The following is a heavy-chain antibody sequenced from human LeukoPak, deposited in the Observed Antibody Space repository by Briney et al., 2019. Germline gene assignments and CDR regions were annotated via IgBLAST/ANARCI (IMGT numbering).Heavy chain of an antibody. V-gene: IGHV5-51*01. Sequence: GESLKISCKGSGYSFTSYWIGWVRRMPGKGLEWMGIIYPGDSDTRYSPSFQGQVTISADKSISTAYLQWSSLKASDTAMYYRARHASDSSGYYSDMDVWGKGTTVTVSS. CDR1: GYSFTSYW. D-gene: IGHD3-22*01. J-gene: IGHJ6*03. CDR3: ARHASDSSGYYSDMDV. CDR2: IYPGDSDT.